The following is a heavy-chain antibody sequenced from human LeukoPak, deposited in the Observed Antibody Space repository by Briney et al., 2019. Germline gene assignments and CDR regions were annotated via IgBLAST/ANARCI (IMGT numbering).Heavy chain of an antibody. Sequence: GGSLRLSCAASGFTFSSYAMSWVRQAPGKGLEWVSAISGSGGSTYYADSVKGRFTISRDNSKNTLCLQMNSLRAEDTAVYYCARHGECGYNRDWGQGTLVTVSS. D-gene: IGHD1-14*01. J-gene: IGHJ4*02. CDR3: ARHGECGYNRD. V-gene: IGHV3-23*01. CDR2: ISGSGGST. CDR1: GFTFSSYA.